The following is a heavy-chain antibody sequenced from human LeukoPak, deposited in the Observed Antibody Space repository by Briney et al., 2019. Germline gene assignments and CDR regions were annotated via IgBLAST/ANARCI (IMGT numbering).Heavy chain of an antibody. CDR3: ARDEYSGYDRDAFDI. J-gene: IGHJ3*02. D-gene: IGHD5-12*01. CDR1: GGSISRGDYY. Sequence: SETLSLTCTVSGGSISRGDYYWSWIRQPPGKGLEWIGYIYYSGSTYYNPSLKSRVTISVDTSKNQFSLKLSSVTAADTAVYYCARDEYSGYDRDAFDIWGQGTMVTVSS. V-gene: IGHV4-30-4*01. CDR2: IYYSGST.